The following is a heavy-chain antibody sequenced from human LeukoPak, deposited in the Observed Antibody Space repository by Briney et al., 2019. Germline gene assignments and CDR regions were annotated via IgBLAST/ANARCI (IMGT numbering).Heavy chain of an antibody. CDR1: GYSFTSYW. CDR3: ARRYGYCSSTSCFNIGGWFDP. CDR2: IYPGDSYT. J-gene: IGHJ5*02. V-gene: IGHV5-51*01. Sequence: GESLKISWKGSGYSFTSYWIGWVRQMPGKGLEWMGIIYPGDSYTRYSPSFQGQVTISAHKSISTAYLQWSSLKASDTAMYYCARRYGYCSSTSCFNIGGWFDPWGQGTLVTVSS. D-gene: IGHD2-2*01.